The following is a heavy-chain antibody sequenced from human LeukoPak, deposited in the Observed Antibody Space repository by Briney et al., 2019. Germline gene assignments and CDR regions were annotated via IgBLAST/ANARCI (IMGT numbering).Heavy chain of an antibody. Sequence: SETLSLTCTVSGGSISSSTYYWGWIRQPPGKGLEWIGSMYYSSVNTYYNPSLKSRVTISVDTSKNQFSLKLSSVTAADTAVYYCARGRGEGRGIAMVRGVRAPSYNWFDPWGHGTQVTVSS. CDR3: ARGRGEGRGIAMVRGVRAPSYNWFDP. J-gene: IGHJ5*02. CDR2: MYYSSVNT. CDR1: GGSISSSTYY. D-gene: IGHD3-10*01. V-gene: IGHV4-39*07.